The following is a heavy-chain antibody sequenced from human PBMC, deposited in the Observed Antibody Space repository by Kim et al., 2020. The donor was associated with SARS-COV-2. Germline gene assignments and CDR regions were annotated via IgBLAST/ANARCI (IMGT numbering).Heavy chain of an antibody. Sequence: SETLSLTCAVSGGSISSSNWWSWVRQPPGKGLEWIGEIYHSGSTNYNPSLKSRVTISVDKSKNQFSLKLSSVTAADTAVYYCARVEGSGSYYIGNYYYYGMDVWGQGTTVTVSS. CDR1: GGSISSSNW. D-gene: IGHD3-10*01. V-gene: IGHV4-4*02. CDR3: ARVEGSGSYYIGNYYYYGMDV. CDR2: IYHSGST. J-gene: IGHJ6*02.